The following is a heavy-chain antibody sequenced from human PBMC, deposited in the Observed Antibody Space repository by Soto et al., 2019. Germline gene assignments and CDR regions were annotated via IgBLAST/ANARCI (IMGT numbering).Heavy chain of an antibody. D-gene: IGHD2-15*01. CDR1: GFSLSNDGMG. J-gene: IGHJ5*02. CDR2: IFSNDER. Sequence: QVTLKESGPVLVKPTETLTLTCTVSGFSLSNDGMGVSWIRQPPGKALEWLAHIFSNDERRFSTSLKNRLTISKDTFNSQVVLIMTNMDPVDTATYYCAQTEDGGRSRTPAGWFVAWGQGTLVTVSS. CDR3: AQTEDGGRSRTPAGWFVA. V-gene: IGHV2-26*01.